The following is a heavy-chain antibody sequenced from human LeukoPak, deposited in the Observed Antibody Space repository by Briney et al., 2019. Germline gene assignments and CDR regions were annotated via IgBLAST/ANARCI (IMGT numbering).Heavy chain of an antibody. CDR1: VGILSTYG. CDR2: INPIFNIV. V-gene: IGHV1-69*04. Sequence: TPVKVSCKAAVGILSTYGINCVREAPGHGLEWMGRINPIFNIVNYAQHFQRRVTITADKSTSTVYMDLSSLRSEDTAVYYCARCPAMDYYFDDWGQGTLVTVSS. J-gene: IGHJ4*02. CDR3: ARCPAMDYYFDD. D-gene: IGHD5-18*01.